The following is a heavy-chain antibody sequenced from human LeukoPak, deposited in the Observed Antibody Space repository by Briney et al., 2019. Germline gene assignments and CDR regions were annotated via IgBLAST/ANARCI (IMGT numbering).Heavy chain of an antibody. CDR2: IYYSGST. V-gene: IGHV4-39*01. Sequence: SETLSLTCTVSGGSISSSSYSWGWIRQPPGKGLEWIGSIYYSGSTYYNPSLKSRVTISVDTSKNQFSLKLSSVTAADTAVYYCASENAISGSGSSGYYYDSVAFDIWGQGTMVTVSS. CDR1: GGSISSSSYS. J-gene: IGHJ3*02. D-gene: IGHD3-22*01. CDR3: ASENAISGSGSSGYYYDSVAFDI.